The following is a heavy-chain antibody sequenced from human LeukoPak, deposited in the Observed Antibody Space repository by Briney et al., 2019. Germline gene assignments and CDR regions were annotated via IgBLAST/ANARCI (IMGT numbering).Heavy chain of an antibody. CDR1: GFTVSSNY. CDR3: AREPLGSGYYSYYGMDV. J-gene: IGHJ6*02. CDR2: IYSGGSI. D-gene: IGHD2-15*01. V-gene: IGHV3-53*01. Sequence: PGGSLRLSCAASGFTVSSNYMSWVRQAPGKGLEWVSVIYSGGSIYYADSVKGRFTISRDNSKNTLYLQMNSLRAEDTAVYYCAREPLGSGYYSYYGMDVWGQGTTVTVSS.